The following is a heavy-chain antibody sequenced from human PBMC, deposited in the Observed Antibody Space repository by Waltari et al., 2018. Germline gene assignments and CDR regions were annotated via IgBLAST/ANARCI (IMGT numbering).Heavy chain of an antibody. V-gene: IGHV4-34*02. CDR2: ITHAGNT. CDR3: VRLEDCTGPGGNCYSADSFALDV. J-gene: IGHJ6*02. Sequence: QVQLQQWGAGLLQPSETLSLTCAVYGGSFSGYYWGWIRQPPGKGLEWIGEITHAGNTNHEQSIRSRVTRLRDTSNSQFSLKVNLVTAADTAVYYCVRLEDCTGPGGNCYSADSFALDVWGQGTTVTVSS. D-gene: IGHD2-8*02. CDR1: GGSFSGYY.